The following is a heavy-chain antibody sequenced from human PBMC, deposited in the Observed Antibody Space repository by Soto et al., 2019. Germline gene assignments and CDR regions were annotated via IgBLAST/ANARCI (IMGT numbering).Heavy chain of an antibody. V-gene: IGHV4-31*03. Sequence: QVQLQESGPGLVKPSQTLSLTCTVSGASISSVAYYWSWIRQHPGKGLEWIGYIFYSGSTYYNPSLKSRVTISVDTSKNQFSLKLSSVTAADTAVYYCARAPTYYYDSSGYYRDWGQGTLVTVSS. J-gene: IGHJ4*02. D-gene: IGHD3-22*01. CDR3: ARAPTYYYDSSGYYRD. CDR2: IFYSGST. CDR1: GASISSVAYY.